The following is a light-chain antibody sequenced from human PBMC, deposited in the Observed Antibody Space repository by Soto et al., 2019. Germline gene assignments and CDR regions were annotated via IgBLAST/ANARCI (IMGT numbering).Light chain of an antibody. CDR3: QQYGSSLFT. CDR2: GAS. V-gene: IGKV3-20*01. CDR1: QSVSSSY. Sequence: EIVLTQSPGTLSLSPGERATLSCRASQSVSSSYLAWYQQKLGQAPRLLIYGASSRATGIPDRFSASGSGKDYSLTISRLEPEDFAVYYCQQYGSSLFTFGPGTKVDIK. J-gene: IGKJ3*01.